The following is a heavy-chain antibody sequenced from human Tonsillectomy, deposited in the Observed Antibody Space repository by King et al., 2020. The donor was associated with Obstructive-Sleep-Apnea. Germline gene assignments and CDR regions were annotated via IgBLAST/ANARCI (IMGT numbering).Heavy chain of an antibody. Sequence: VQLVESGGGLVQPGGSLRLSCAASGFTFSSYSMNWVRQAPGKGLEWVSYIRSSSSTIYYADSVKGRFTISRDNAKNSLYLQMNSLRAEDTAVYYCARVLGLDYWGQGTLVTVSS. J-gene: IGHJ4*02. D-gene: IGHD7-27*01. CDR1: GFTFSSYS. CDR3: ARVLGLDY. V-gene: IGHV3-48*04. CDR2: IRSSSSTI.